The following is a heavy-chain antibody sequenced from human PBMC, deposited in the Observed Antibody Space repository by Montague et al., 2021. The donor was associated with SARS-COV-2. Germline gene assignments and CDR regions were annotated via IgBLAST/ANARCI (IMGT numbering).Heavy chain of an antibody. V-gene: IGHV4-59*08. CDR1: GGSISNYY. CDR3: ASRYDSSGYYVF. CDR2: IHYTGST. D-gene: IGHD3-22*01. Sequence: SETLSLTCTVSGGSISNYYWSWIRQPPGKGLEWIGDIHYTGSTNYNPSLRSRVTISVDTSKKQFSLKLNSVTAADTAVYYCASRYDSSGYYVFWGQGTLVTVSS. J-gene: IGHJ4*02.